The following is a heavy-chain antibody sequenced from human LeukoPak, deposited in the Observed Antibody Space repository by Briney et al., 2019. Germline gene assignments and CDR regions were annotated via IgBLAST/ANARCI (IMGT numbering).Heavy chain of an antibody. CDR2: INGDGTST. V-gene: IGHV3-74*01. Sequence: TGGSLRLSCAASGFTFSSYWMHWVRQAPGKGLVWVSCINGDGTSTTYADSVKGRFTISRDNVKNTMYLQMNSLRAEDTAVYYCARGIDYYGSGSYKAFDIWGQGTMVTVSS. CDR3: ARGIDYYGSGSYKAFDI. D-gene: IGHD3-10*01. CDR1: GFTFSSYW. J-gene: IGHJ3*02.